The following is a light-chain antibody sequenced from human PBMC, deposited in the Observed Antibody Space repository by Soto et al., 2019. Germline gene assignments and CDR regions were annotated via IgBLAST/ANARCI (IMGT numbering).Light chain of an antibody. J-gene: IGLJ2*01. V-gene: IGLV2-8*01. CDR3: SSYTGTDNSVI. CDR1: SGDIGGHNF. CDR2: EVN. Sequence: QSVLTQPPSASGSPGQAVTISCTGTSGDIGGHNFVSWYQQHPGKAPKLLIFEVNKRPSGVPDRFSASKSGITASLTVSGLQAEDEAAYFCSSYTGTDNSVIFGGGTKLTVL.